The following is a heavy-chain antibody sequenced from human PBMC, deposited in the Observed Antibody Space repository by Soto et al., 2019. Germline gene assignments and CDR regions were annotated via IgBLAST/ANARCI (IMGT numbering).Heavy chain of an antibody. CDR3: AADRKGVRINMVRGPNGFDP. CDR2: IVVGSGNT. CDR1: GFTFTSSA. Sequence: SVKVSCKASGFTFTSSAVQWVRQARGQRPEWIGWIVVGSGNTNYAQKFQERVTITRDMSTSTAYMELSSLRSEDTAVYYCAADRKGVRINMVRGPNGFDPWGQGTLVTVSS. D-gene: IGHD3-10*01. J-gene: IGHJ5*02. V-gene: IGHV1-58*01.